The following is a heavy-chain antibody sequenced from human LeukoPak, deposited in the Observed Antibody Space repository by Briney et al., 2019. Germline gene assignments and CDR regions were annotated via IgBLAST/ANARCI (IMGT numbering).Heavy chain of an antibody. J-gene: IGHJ6*02. D-gene: IGHD5-18*01. V-gene: IGHV3-72*01. CDR2: SRNKAKSHTT. CDR3: ALWSYYYYGLDV. CDR1: GFTFSDRD. Sequence: PGGSLRLSCAASGFTFSDRDMDWVRQAPGKGLEWVGRSRNKAKSHTTEYAASVKGRFTISGDNSNNSVWLQMNSLKTEDTAVYYCALWSYYYYGLDVWGHGTTVTVSS.